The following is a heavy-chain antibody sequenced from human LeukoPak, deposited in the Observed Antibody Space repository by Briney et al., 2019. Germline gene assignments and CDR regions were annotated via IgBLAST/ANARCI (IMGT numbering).Heavy chain of an antibody. CDR2: IGTAGDT. D-gene: IGHD3-16*01. J-gene: IGHJ3*02. CDR1: GFTFSTYD. V-gene: IGHV3-13*01. CDR3: ARAEMITFGEISLYSHAFDI. Sequence: GGSLRLSCAASGFTFSTYDMHWVRHATGKGLEWVSAIGTAGDTYYPGSVKGRFTISRENAKNSLYLQMNSLRAGDTAAYYCARAEMITFGEISLYSHAFDIWGRGTMVTVSS.